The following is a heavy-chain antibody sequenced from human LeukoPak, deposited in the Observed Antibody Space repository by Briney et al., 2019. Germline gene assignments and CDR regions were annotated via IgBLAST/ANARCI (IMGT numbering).Heavy chain of an antibody. Sequence: PGGSLRLSCAASGFTFSPYAMSWVRQAPGKGLEWVSAISNSGGRTYYADSVKGRFTIFRDNSKNTLYLQMNSLRAEDTAVYYCARDRPVDLFYYYGMDVWGQGTTVTVSS. V-gene: IGHV3-23*01. CDR2: ISNSGGRT. CDR1: GFTFSPYA. J-gene: IGHJ6*02. D-gene: IGHD3-3*01. CDR3: ARDRPVDLFYYYGMDV.